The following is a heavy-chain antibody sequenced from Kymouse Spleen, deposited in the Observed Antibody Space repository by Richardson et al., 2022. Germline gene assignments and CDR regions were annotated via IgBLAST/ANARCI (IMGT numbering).Heavy chain of an antibody. D-gene: IGHD5-18,IGHD5-18*01. V-gene: IGHV3-7*01. CDR1: GFTFSSYW. J-gene: IGHJ2*01. CDR2: IKQDGSEK. CDR3: ARDRIQLWSWYFDL. Sequence: EVQLVESGGGLVQPGGSLRLSCAASGFTFSSYWMSWVRQAPGKGLEWVANIKQDGSEKYYVDSVKGRFTISRDNAKNSLYLQMNSLRAEDTAVYYCARDRIQLWSWYFDLWGRGTLVTVSS.